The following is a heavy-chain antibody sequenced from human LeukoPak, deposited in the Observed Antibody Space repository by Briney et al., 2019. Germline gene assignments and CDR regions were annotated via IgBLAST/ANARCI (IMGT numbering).Heavy chain of an antibody. CDR2: ISGSGGST. J-gene: IGHJ4*02. D-gene: IGHD1-26*01. V-gene: IGHV3-23*01. Sequence: GGSLRLSCAASGFTFSSYAMSWVRQAPGKGLEWVSAISGSGGSTYYADSVKGRFTISRDNSKNTLYLQMSSLRAEDTAVYYCAKVRVGATLYFDYWGQGTLVTVSS. CDR3: AKVRVGATLYFDY. CDR1: GFTFSSYA.